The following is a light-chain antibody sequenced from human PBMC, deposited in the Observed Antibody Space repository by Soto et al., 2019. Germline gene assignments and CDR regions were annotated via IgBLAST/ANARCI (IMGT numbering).Light chain of an antibody. V-gene: IGKV3-20*01. CDR2: GAS. J-gene: IGKJ1*01. Sequence: EIVLTQSPGTLSLSPGEGATLSCRASQSVSSSYVAWYQQKPGQAPRLLIYGASSRATGIPDRFSGSGSGTDFTLTISRLEPEDFAVYYCQQYGSSPTTFGQGTKVDIK. CDR3: QQYGSSPTT. CDR1: QSVSSSY.